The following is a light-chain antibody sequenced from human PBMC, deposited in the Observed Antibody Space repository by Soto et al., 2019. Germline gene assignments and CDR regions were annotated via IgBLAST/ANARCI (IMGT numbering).Light chain of an antibody. V-gene: IGLV2-8*01. CDR3: SSYAGSNNFV. J-gene: IGLJ1*01. CDR2: EVT. Sequence: QSVLTQPPSASGSPGQSVTMSCTGTSSDFGTYKYVSWYQQHPGKAPKLMIYEVTKRPSGVPDRFSGSKSGNTASLTVSGLQAEDEADYYCSSYAGSNNFVFGTGTKVTAL. CDR1: SSDFGTYKY.